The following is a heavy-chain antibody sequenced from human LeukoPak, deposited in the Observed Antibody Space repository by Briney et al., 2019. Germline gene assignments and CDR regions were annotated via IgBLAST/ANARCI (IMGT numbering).Heavy chain of an antibody. D-gene: IGHD5-24*01. J-gene: IGHJ4*02. Sequence: PSETLSLTCTVSGYFINSNYYWGWIRQPPGKGLEWIATISHSGSTYYIPSLKSRVTISVETSKNQFSLKLSSVTAADTAVYYCARINTIMATFDYWGQGTLVTVSS. V-gene: IGHV4-38-2*02. CDR3: ARINTIMATFDY. CDR2: ISHSGST. CDR1: GYFINSNYY.